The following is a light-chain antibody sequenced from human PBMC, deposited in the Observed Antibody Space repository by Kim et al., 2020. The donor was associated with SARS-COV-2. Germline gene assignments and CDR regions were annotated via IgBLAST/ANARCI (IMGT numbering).Light chain of an antibody. CDR3: QQSYSTPWT. CDR1: QSISSY. J-gene: IGKJ1*01. CDR2: AAS. V-gene: IGKV1-39*01. Sequence: ASVGDRVTITCRASQSISSYLNWYQQKRGKAPKLLIYAASSLQSGVPSRFSGSGSGTDFTLTISSLQPEDFATYYCQQSYSTPWTFGQGTKVDIK.